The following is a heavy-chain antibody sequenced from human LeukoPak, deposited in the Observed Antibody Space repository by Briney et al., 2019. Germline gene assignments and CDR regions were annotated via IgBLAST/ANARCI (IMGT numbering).Heavy chain of an antibody. D-gene: IGHD2-8*02. CDR2: INKDGSEK. V-gene: IGHV3-7*01. CDR1: GFTFSSYW. J-gene: IGHJ1*01. CDR3: ARELVVGPAEYFQN. Sequence: GGSLRLSCAASGFTFSSYWMSWVRQTPGKGLERVANINKDGSEKYYMDSVRGRFTISRDNAKNSLSLQMNSLRVEDTAVYYCARELVVGPAEYFQNWGQGTLVTVSS.